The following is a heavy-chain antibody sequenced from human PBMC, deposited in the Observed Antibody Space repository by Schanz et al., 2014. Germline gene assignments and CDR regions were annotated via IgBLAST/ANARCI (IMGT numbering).Heavy chain of an antibody. V-gene: IGHV1-18*01. Sequence: QVQLVQSGAEVKKPGSSVKVSCKASGGTFSSFGINWVRQAPGQGLEWIGWISAQTGDTRYAQKMQGRVTMTRDVSSTTAFLELRSLRYDDTAVYYCARDHVATADDDYFFDYLDVWATGITVIVSS. CDR2: ISAQTGDT. D-gene: IGHD6-13*01. CDR1: GGTFSSFG. J-gene: IGHJ6*03. CDR3: ARDHVATADDDYFFDYLDV.